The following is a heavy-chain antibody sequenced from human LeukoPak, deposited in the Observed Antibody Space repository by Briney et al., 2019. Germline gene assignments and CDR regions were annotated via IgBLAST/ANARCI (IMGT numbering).Heavy chain of an antibody. CDR2: ISYDGSSK. CDR3: AREMATIRGFDY. J-gene: IGHJ4*02. Sequence: GGSLRLSCAASGFTFSSYAMHWARQAPGKGLEWVAVISYDGSSKNYADSVKGRFTISRDNSKNTLYVEMNSLRAEDTAVYYCAREMATIRGFDYWGQGTLVTVSS. D-gene: IGHD5-24*01. V-gene: IGHV3-30-3*01. CDR1: GFTFSSYA.